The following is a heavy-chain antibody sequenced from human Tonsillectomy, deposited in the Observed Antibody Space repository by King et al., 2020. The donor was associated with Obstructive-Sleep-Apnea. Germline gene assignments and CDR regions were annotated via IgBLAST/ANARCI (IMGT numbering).Heavy chain of an antibody. CDR1: GFTFSSYS. V-gene: IGHV3-21*01. D-gene: IGHD3-22*01. J-gene: IGHJ4*02. CDR3: ASSKQYVYYYDSSGYYPVDY. Sequence: VQLVESGGGLVKPGGSLRLSCAASGFTFSSYSMNWVRQAPGKGLEWVSSSSSSSSYIYYADSVKGRFTISRDNAKNSLYLQMNSLRAEDTAVYYCASSKQYVYYYDSSGYYPVDYWGQGTLVTVSS. CDR2: SSSSSSYI.